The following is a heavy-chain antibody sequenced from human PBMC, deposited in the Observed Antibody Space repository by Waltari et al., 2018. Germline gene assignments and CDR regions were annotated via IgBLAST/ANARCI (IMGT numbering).Heavy chain of an antibody. J-gene: IGHJ4*02. CDR1: GYTFASYG. D-gene: IGHD1-1*01. V-gene: IGHV1-18*01. Sequence: QVQLVQSGAEVKKPGASVKVSCKASGYTFASYGVSWVRKAPGQGLEWVGWNHAYNSEKNYAQNLKGRITMTTDTYTSTAYMEQRRLRYDDTAVYYCARVGAKMATTAKYWGQGTLVTDCS. CDR2: NHAYNSEK. CDR3: ARVGAKMATTAKY.